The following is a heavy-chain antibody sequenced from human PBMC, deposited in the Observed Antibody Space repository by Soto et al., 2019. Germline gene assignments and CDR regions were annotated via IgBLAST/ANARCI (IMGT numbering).Heavy chain of an antibody. CDR1: GYTFTSYY. J-gene: IGHJ4*02. Sequence: QVQLVQSGAEVKKPGASVKISCKASGYTFTSYYIHWVRQAPGQGLVWVGIINPSGGGTTYAQKFQGRVTMTRDTSTSTVYLDLSSLRSEDTAVYYCAKRVAYSSSSAYFDYWGQGTLVTVSS. V-gene: IGHV1-46*01. CDR2: INPSGGGT. D-gene: IGHD6-6*01. CDR3: AKRVAYSSSSAYFDY.